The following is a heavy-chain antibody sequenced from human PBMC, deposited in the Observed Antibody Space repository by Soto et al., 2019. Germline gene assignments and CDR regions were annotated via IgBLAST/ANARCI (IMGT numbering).Heavy chain of an antibody. D-gene: IGHD2-15*01. Sequence: GGSLKLSCAASGFTCSSYGMHWVRQAPGKGLEWVAVMWYDGSNKYYADSVKGRFTISRDNSKNTLYLQMNSLRAKDTAVYYCARERSGGSPNAFDIWGQGTMVTVSS. CDR3: ARERSGGSPNAFDI. V-gene: IGHV3-33*01. CDR2: MWYDGSNK. J-gene: IGHJ3*02. CDR1: GFTCSSYG.